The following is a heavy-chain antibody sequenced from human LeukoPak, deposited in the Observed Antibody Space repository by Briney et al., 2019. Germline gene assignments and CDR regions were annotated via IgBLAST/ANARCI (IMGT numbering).Heavy chain of an antibody. CDR2: IDYSGST. V-gene: IGHV4-39*07. D-gene: IGHD6-13*01. CDR1: GGSISSSSYY. J-gene: IGHJ4*02. CDR3: ARGGSWYYEGDFDY. Sequence: PSETLSLTCTVSGGSISSSSYYWGWIRQPPGKGLEWVGSIDYSGSTNYNPSLKSRVTISVDTSKNQFSLKLSSVTAADTAVYYCARGGSWYYEGDFDYWGQGTLVTVSS.